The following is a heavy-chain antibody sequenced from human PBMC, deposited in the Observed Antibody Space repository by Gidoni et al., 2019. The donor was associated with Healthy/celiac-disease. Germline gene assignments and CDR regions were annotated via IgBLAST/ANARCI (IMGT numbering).Heavy chain of an antibody. Sequence: QLQLQESGPGLVKPSETLSLTCTVSGGSIRSSSYYWGWIRQPPGKGLEWIGSIYYSGSTYYNPSLKSRVTISVDTSKNQFSLKLSSVTAADTAVYYCARQVTRGYDFWSGYHVDYWGQGTLVTVSS. CDR2: IYYSGST. CDR3: ARQVTRGYDFWSGYHVDY. D-gene: IGHD3-3*01. CDR1: GGSIRSSSYY. J-gene: IGHJ4*02. V-gene: IGHV4-39*01.